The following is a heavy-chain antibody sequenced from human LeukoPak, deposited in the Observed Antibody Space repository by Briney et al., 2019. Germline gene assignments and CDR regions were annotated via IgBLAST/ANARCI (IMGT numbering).Heavy chain of an antibody. CDR1: GYTFTGYY. CDR2: IIPILGIA. D-gene: IGHD3-3*01. Sequence: GASVKVSCKASGYTFTGYYMHWVRQAPGQGLEWMGRIIPILGIANYAQKFQGRVTITADKSTSTAYMELSSLRSEDTAVYYCARYGLSLESQAFDIWGQGTMVTVSS. CDR3: ARYGLSLESQAFDI. V-gene: IGHV1-69*02. J-gene: IGHJ3*02.